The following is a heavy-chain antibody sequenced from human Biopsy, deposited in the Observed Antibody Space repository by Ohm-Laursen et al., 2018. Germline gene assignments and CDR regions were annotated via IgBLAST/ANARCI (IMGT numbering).Heavy chain of an antibody. D-gene: IGHD3-3*01. CDR1: GGSISDSTYH. CDR2: IYYSGNT. Sequence: GTLSLTCTVSGGSISDSTYHWGWIRQSPGKGLEWIGNIYYSGNTDYSPSLKSRVTISVDTSSNQFSLKLRSVTAADTAVYYCARQVDFWGGYVDYWGQGTLVAVSS. CDR3: ARQVDFWGGYVDY. V-gene: IGHV4-39*01. J-gene: IGHJ4*02.